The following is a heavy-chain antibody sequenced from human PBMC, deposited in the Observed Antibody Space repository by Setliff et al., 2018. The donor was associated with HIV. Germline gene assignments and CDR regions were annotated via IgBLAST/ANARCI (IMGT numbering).Heavy chain of an antibody. CDR1: GGSFGDYH. V-gene: IGHV4-4*07. Sequence: PSETLSLTCTLSGGSFGDYHWSWIRQPAGRGLEWIGRIFRSGTTDYKFSLKSRVTISIDTSRNQFSLRLTSVTAEDTAVYYCARDRHYSGLGSYGPWGPGTLVTRLL. D-gene: IGHD3-10*01. J-gene: IGHJ5*02. CDR2: IFRSGTT. CDR3: ARDRHYSGLGSYGP.